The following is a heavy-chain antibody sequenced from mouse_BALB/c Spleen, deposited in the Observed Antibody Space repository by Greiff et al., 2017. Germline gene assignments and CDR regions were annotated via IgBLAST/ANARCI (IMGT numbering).Heavy chain of an antibody. CDR2: ISSGSSTI. D-gene: IGHD1-2*01. J-gene: IGHJ1*01. CDR3: ARHGYVWYFDV. V-gene: IGHV5-17*02. Sequence: EVQRVESGGGLVQPGGSRKLSCAASGFTFSSFGMHWVRQAPEKGLEWVAYISSGSSTIYYADTVKGRFTISRDNPKNTLFLQMTSLRSEDTAMYYCARHGYVWYFDVWGAGTTVTVSS. CDR1: GFTFSSFG.